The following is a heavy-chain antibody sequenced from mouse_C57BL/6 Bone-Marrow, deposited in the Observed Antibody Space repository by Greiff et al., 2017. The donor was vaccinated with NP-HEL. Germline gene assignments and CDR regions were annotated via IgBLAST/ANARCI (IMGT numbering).Heavy chain of an antibody. V-gene: IGHV1-5*01. CDR2: IYPGNSDT. D-gene: IGHD1-1*01. CDR3: TRICYGSSWAWFAY. J-gene: IGHJ3*01. CDR1: GYTFTSYW. Sequence: EVQLQESGTVLARPGASVKMSCKTSGYTFTSYWMHWVKQRPGQGLEWIGAIYPGNSDTRYNQKFKGKAKLTAVTYASTAYVELSSLTHEEAAVYYCTRICYGSSWAWFAYWGQGTLVTVSA.